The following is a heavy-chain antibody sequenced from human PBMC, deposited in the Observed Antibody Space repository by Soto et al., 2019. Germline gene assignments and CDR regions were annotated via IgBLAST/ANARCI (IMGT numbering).Heavy chain of an antibody. D-gene: IGHD2-8*01. CDR3: ARQGSNGAYYYYGMDV. CDR2: IYPGDSDT. CDR1: GYRFSSYW. V-gene: IGHV5-51*01. J-gene: IGHJ6*02. Sequence: GESLKISCKGSGYRFSSYWIAWVRQMPGKGLEWMGIIYPGDSDTRYSPSFQGQVTFSVDKSNNTAYLRWSSLKASDTAMYYCARQGSNGAYYYYGMDVWGQGTAVTVSS.